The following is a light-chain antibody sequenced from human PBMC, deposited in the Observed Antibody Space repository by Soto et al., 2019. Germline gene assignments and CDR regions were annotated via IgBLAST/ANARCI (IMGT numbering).Light chain of an antibody. CDR1: QGISSY. J-gene: IGKJ4*01. V-gene: IGKV1-9*01. CDR3: QPLSSFPAT. Sequence: GDRVTITCRASQGISSYLAWYQQKPGKAPKLLIYGASSSQSGVPTRISGSGSGTEFTLTISSLQPEDFATYYCQPLSSFPATFGGGTKVEIK. CDR2: GAS.